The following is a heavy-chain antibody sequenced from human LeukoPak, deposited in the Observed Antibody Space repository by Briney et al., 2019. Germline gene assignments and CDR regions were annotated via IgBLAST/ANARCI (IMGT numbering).Heavy chain of an antibody. CDR1: GFTVSSNY. Sequence: PGGSLRLSCAASGFTVSSNYMSWVRQAPGKGLEWVSVIYSGGSTYYADSVKGRFTISRDNAKNSLYLQMNSLRAEDTAVYYCARAPGIAAAGSTSFDYWGQGTLVTVSS. D-gene: IGHD6-13*01. V-gene: IGHV3-53*01. J-gene: IGHJ4*02. CDR2: IYSGGST. CDR3: ARAPGIAAAGSTSFDY.